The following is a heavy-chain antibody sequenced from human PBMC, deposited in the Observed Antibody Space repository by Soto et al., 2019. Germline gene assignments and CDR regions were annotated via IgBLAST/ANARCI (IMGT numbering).Heavy chain of an antibody. CDR3: AHRGGATVGLYYFDY. CDR1: GFSLSATGVG. CDR2: IYWHDDK. J-gene: IGHJ4*01. D-gene: IGHD3-16*01. V-gene: IGHV2-5*01. Sequence: SGPTLVNPTQTLTLTCTFSGFSLSATGVGVSWIRQPPGKALEWLALIYWHDDKRYSPSLKSRLTITKDTSKNQVVLTMTNVDPVDTATYYCAHRGGATVGLYYFDYWGQGALVTV.